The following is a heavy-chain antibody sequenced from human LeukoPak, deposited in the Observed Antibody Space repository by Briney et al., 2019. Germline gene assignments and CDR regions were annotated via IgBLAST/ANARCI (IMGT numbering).Heavy chain of an antibody. J-gene: IGHJ6*03. V-gene: IGHV4-38-2*02. CDR2: IYHSGST. CDR1: GYSISSGYY. D-gene: IGHD5-18*01. Sequence: SETLSLTCTVSGYSISSGYYWGWIRQPPGKGLEWIGSIYHSGSTYYNPSLKSRVTIPVDTSKNQFSLKLSSVTAADTAVYYCARELGYRYMDVWGKGTTVTVSS. CDR3: ARELGYRYMDV.